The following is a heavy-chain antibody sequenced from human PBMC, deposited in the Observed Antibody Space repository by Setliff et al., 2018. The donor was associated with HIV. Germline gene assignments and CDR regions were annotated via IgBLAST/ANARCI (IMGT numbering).Heavy chain of an antibody. J-gene: IGHJ4*02. Sequence: GASVKVSCKASGYTFTSYAMHWVRQAPGQRLEWMGWINAGNGNTKYSQKFQGRVTITRDTSASTAYMELSSLRSEDTAVYYCARAQTYYSDSSGYYSQYWGQGTLVTVSS. CDR2: INAGNGNT. D-gene: IGHD3-22*01. CDR1: GYTFTSYA. V-gene: IGHV1-3*01. CDR3: ARAQTYYSDSSGYYSQY.